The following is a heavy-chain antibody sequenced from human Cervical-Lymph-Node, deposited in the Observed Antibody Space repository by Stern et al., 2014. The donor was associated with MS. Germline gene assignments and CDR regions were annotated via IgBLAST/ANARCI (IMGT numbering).Heavy chain of an antibody. D-gene: IGHD1-1*01. CDR2: VWSDGSNT. CDR3: ARQLNPGNYYHCMDV. J-gene: IGHJ6*02. CDR1: GFTFKYYA. Sequence: QVQLVQSGGGVVQPGRSLRLSCAASGFTFKYYAMNWVRQAPGKGLEWVALVWSDGSNTFYADSVKGRFTISRDNSKNTLYLQINNLRAEDTAIYYCARQLNPGNYYHCMDVWGQGTTVTVSS. V-gene: IGHV3-33*01.